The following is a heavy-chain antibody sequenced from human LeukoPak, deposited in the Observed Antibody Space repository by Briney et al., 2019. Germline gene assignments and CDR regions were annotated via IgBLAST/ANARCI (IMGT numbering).Heavy chain of an antibody. V-gene: IGHV3-23*01. D-gene: IGHD2-15*01. CDR1: GVTFRSYA. J-gene: IGHJ3*02. Sequence: PGGSLRLSCAASGVTFRSYAMSWVRQAPGKGLEWVSGIGDSGDSTYYADSVKGRFTISRDSSKNTLYLQMNSLRAEDTAVYCCAKRYCSSGSCSWIAFDMWGQGTMVTVSS. CDR3: AKRYCSSGSCSWIAFDM. CDR2: IGDSGDST.